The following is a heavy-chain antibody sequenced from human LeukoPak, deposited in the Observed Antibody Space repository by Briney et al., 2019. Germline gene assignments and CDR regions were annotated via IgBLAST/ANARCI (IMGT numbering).Heavy chain of an antibody. J-gene: IGHJ5*02. CDR3: ARDVVDSSGWYYRWFDP. D-gene: IGHD6-19*01. Sequence: HSGGSLRLSFVASGLTASSNYMSWVRQAPGKGLEWVSVIYTSGSTHYADSVKGRFTISRDNSKNTLFLQMNSLRVEDTAVYYCARDVVDSSGWYYRWFDPWGQGTLVTVSS. CDR2: IYTSGST. V-gene: IGHV3-53*01. CDR1: GLTASSNY.